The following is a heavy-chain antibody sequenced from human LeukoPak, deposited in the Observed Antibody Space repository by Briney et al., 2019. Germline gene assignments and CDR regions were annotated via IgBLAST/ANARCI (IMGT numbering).Heavy chain of an antibody. CDR3: GNDLAPGDI. V-gene: IGHV3-23*01. D-gene: IGHD3-16*01. CDR1: GFTFSSYA. Sequence: GGSLRLSCAASGFTFSSYAMSWVRQAPGKGLEWVSAINGSGSSTYYADSVKGRFTISRANSKNTVYLQVNSLGVEDTGVYCCGNDLAPGDIWGQGTMVTVSS. J-gene: IGHJ3*02. CDR2: INGSGSST.